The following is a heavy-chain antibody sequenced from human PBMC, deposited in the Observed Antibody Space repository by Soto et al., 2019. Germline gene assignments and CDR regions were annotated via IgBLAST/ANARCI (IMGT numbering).Heavy chain of an antibody. CDR3: AKEPQDIVVVPAAIGHYYYGMDV. CDR2: ISGSGGST. J-gene: IGHJ6*02. V-gene: IGHV3-23*01. CDR1: GFTFSSYA. D-gene: IGHD2-2*02. Sequence: EVQLLESGGGLVQPGGSLRLSCAASGFTFSSYAMSWVRQAPGKGLEWVSAISGSGGSTYYADSVKGRFTISRDNSKNTLHLQMNSLRAEDTAVYYCAKEPQDIVVVPAAIGHYYYGMDVWGQGTTVTVSS.